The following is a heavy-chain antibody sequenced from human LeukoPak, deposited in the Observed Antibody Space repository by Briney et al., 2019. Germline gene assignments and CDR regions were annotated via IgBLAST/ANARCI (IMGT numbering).Heavy chain of an antibody. CDR2: MNPNSGNT. CDR1: GYTFTSYD. Sequence: ASVKVSYKASGYTFTSYDINWVRQATGQGLEWMGWMNPNSGNTGYAQKFQGRVTMTRNTSISTAYMELSSLRSEDTAVYYCARAKLLWFGEPYGMDVWGQGTTVTVSS. J-gene: IGHJ6*02. D-gene: IGHD3-10*01. V-gene: IGHV1-8*01. CDR3: ARAKLLWFGEPYGMDV.